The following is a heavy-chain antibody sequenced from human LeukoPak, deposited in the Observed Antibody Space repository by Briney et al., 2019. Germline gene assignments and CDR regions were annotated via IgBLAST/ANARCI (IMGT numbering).Heavy chain of an antibody. CDR3: ARLSPLTGAYYYMDV. J-gene: IGHJ6*03. V-gene: IGHV4-59*01. CDR1: GGSISGYY. D-gene: IGHD7-27*01. Sequence: SETLSLTCTVSGGSISGYYWSWIRQPPGKGLEWIGYIYYSGSGSTNYNPSLKSRVTISVDTSKNQFSLKLSSVTAADTAVYYCARLSPLTGAYYYMDVWGKGTTVTVFS. CDR2: IYYSGSGST.